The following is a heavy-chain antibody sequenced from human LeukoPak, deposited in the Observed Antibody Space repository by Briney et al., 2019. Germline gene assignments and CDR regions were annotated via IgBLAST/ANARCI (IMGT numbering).Heavy chain of an antibody. J-gene: IGHJ4*02. CDR1: GYRFTNYW. Sequence: GESLKISCKGSGYRFTNYWIGWVRQMPGKGLEWMGIIYPGDSDTRYSPSFQGQVTISADKSISTAYLQWSSLKASDTAMYYCARTYCSSTSCPFFYWGQGTLVTVSS. D-gene: IGHD2-2*01. CDR3: ARTYCSSTSCPFFY. CDR2: IYPGDSDT. V-gene: IGHV5-51*01.